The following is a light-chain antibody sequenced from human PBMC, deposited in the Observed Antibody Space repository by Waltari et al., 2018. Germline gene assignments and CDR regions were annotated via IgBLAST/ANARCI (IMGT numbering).Light chain of an antibody. J-gene: IGLJ3*02. CDR2: GST. CDR3: QSYDTSLSVV. Sequence: QSVLTQPPSVSGAPGQRVTISCTGSGSNIGAGHDVHWYQQLPRAAPKLLIYGSTSRPLGVPARFFGSTSGTSASLAIIGLQAEDEADYHCQSYDTSLSVVFGGGTKLTVL. CDR1: GSNIGAGHD. V-gene: IGLV1-40*01.